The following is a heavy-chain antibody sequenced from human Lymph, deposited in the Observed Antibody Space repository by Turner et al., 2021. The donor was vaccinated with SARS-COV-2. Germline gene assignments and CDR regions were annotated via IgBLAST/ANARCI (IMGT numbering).Heavy chain of an antibody. D-gene: IGHD2-21*02. J-gene: IGHJ5*02. V-gene: IGHV4-59*01. CDR1: GGSMNSNY. CDR3: ARETVNNWVDP. CDR2: IYYRGST. Sequence: QVQLQESGPRLVQPLETLSLTCTVSGGSMNSNYWSWIRQPPGKRLEWIGYIYYRGSTNYNPSLESRVTISVDTSRNQFSLNLTSVTDADTAIYYCARETVNNWVDPWGQGTLVTVSS.